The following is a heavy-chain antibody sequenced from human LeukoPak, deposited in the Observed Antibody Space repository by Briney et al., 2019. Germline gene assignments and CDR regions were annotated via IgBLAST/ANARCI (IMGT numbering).Heavy chain of an antibody. Sequence: GESLKISCKGSGYTFTNYWIGWVRQMPGKGLEWMGVIYPGDPDTTYSPSFQGQVTISADKSIGTAYLQWSSLKASDTAMYYCARRGYDSSGYREAFDIWGQGTMVTVSS. CDR2: IYPGDPDT. D-gene: IGHD3-22*01. J-gene: IGHJ3*02. CDR1: GYTFTNYW. V-gene: IGHV5-51*01. CDR3: ARRGYDSSGYREAFDI.